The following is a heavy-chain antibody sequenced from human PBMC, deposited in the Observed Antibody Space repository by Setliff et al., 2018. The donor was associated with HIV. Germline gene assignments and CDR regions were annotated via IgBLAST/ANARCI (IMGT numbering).Heavy chain of an antibody. Sequence: SETLSLTCAVYGGAFNDYYWDWIRQPPGEGLQWIGEINHSGNINYNPSLRSRVTMSVDTSKKQFSLNVTSVTVADTAVYYCARGTYYNGGHLPLDSWGQGALVTVSS. D-gene: IGHD2-8*01. CDR2: INHSGNI. CDR3: ARGTYYNGGHLPLDS. CDR1: GGAFNDYY. V-gene: IGHV4-34*01. J-gene: IGHJ4*02.